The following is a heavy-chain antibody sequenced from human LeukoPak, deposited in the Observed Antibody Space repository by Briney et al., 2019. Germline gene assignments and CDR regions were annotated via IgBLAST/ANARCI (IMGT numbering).Heavy chain of an antibody. CDR3: ARAAMVRGVRAPVGY. CDR1: GFTFSSYA. V-gene: IGHV3-30-3*01. J-gene: IGHJ4*02. D-gene: IGHD3-10*01. Sequence: GGSLRLSCAASGFTFSSYAMHWVRQAPGKGLEWVAVISYDGSSKYYADSVKGRFTISRDNSKNTLYLQMNSLRAEDTAVYYCARAAMVRGVRAPVGYWGQGTLVTVSS. CDR2: ISYDGSSK.